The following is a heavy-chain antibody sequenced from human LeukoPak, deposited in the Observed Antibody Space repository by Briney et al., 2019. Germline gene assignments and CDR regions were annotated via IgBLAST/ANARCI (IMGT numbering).Heavy chain of an antibody. CDR2: VNPNSGGT. V-gene: IGHV1-2*02. CDR1: GYTFTGYY. J-gene: IGHJ3*02. Sequence: ASVKVSCKASGYTFTGYYMHWVRQAPGRGLEWMGWVNPNSGGTNYAQKFQGRVTMTRDTSISTAYMELSSLRSDDTAVYYCARDFYINDSGAFDIWGQGTMVTVSS. CDR3: ARDFYINDSGAFDI. D-gene: IGHD4-11*01.